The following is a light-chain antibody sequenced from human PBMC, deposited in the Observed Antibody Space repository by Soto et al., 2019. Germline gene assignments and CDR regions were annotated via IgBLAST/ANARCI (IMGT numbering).Light chain of an antibody. CDR1: EDIIDW. CDR3: QQYKSRRT. Sequence: GDRVTITCRASEDIIDWLAWYQPKPGNAPKFLIYDAYTLQSGVPSRISGSRSGTEFTLTISSLQPDDSATYYCQQYKSRRTFGQGTKVDIK. J-gene: IGKJ1*01. V-gene: IGKV1-5*01. CDR2: DAY.